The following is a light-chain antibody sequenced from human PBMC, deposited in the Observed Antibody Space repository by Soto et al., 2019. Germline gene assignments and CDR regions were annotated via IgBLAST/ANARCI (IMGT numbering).Light chain of an antibody. CDR2: DAS. J-gene: IGKJ1*01. CDR3: QRYNSNSRT. CDR1: QNVDHW. V-gene: IGKV1-5*01. Sequence: DIQMTQSPSTLSASVGDRVTITCRASQNVDHWVAWYQQKPGKAPKFLIYDASNLESGAPSRFSGRGSGTEFTLTISSLQPDHFATYYCQRYNSNSRTFGQGTRV.